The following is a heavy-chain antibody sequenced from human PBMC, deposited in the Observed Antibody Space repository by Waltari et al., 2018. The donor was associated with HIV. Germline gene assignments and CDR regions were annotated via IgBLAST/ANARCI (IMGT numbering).Heavy chain of an antibody. Sequence: EVQLLESGGGLVQPGGSLRLSFAASGFTFSGSATFSSVGEASICEDDWNSVKGRFTISRDNSKNTLYLQMNSLRAEDTAVYYCAKAGYCSSTSCRLWFRELSDYFDYWGQGTLVTVSS. CDR3: AKAGYCSSTSCRLWFRELSDYFDY. V-gene: IGHV3-23*01. J-gene: IGHJ4*02. D-gene: IGHD2-2*01. CDR2: EDDW. CDR1: GFTFSGSA.